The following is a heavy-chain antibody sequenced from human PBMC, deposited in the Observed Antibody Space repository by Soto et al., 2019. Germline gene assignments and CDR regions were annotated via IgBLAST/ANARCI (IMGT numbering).Heavy chain of an antibody. CDR1: GFTFNSYG. CDR2: ISHDGSKT. D-gene: IGHD3-22*01. CDR3: VHYTYYHYSSGYYLFHS. V-gene: IGHV3-30*03. J-gene: IGHJ4*02. Sequence: QVQLVESGGGVVQPGRSLRLSCAASGFTFNSYGIHWVRQAPGKGLEWVAVISHDGSKTNYADSVKGRVTISRDNSKDTVYLQMNSLRVEDTAVYHRVHYTYYHYSSGYYLFHSWGQGTLVTVSS.